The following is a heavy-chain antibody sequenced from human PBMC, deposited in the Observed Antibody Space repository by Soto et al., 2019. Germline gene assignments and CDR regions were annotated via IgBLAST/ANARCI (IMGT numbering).Heavy chain of an antibody. CDR3: ARLYAPFMITFVGVIVSPGAFDI. D-gene: IGHD3-16*02. J-gene: IGHJ3*02. Sequence: PGESLKISCKGSGYSFTSYWIGWVRQMPGKGLEWMGIIYPGDSDTRYSPSFQGQVTISADKSISTAYLQWSSLKASDTAMYYCARLYAPFMITFVGVIVSPGAFDIWGQGTMVTVS. CDR2: IYPGDSDT. CDR1: GYSFTSYW. V-gene: IGHV5-51*01.